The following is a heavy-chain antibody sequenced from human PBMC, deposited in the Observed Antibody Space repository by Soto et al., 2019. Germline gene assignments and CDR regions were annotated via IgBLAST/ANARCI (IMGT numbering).Heavy chain of an antibody. V-gene: IGHV3-23*01. CDR3: AKDGDLYPGYSDH. Sequence: EVQLLESGGGLVQPGGSLSLSCVASGFILNSYGMSWVRQAPGKGLEWVSTLTSGGGTHYADFVKGRFTISRENSKNTLYLQMNSLRAETAAVYYAAKDGDLYPGYSDHWGQGTLVTGSS. CDR1: GFILNSYG. CDR2: LTSGGGT. J-gene: IGHJ4*02. D-gene: IGHD3-10*01.